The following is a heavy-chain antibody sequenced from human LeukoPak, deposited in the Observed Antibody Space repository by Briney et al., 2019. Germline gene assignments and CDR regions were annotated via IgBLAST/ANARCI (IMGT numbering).Heavy chain of an antibody. V-gene: IGHV3-7*01. Sequence: GGSLRLSCAASGFTFSSYWMSWVRQAPGRGLEWVANIKQDGSEKYYVDSVKGRFTISRDNAKTSLYLQMNSLRAEDTAVYYCARVHTMVRGVIHPGFDYWGQGTLVTVSS. CDR1: GFTFSSYW. J-gene: IGHJ4*02. D-gene: IGHD3-10*01. CDR3: ARVHTMVRGVIHPGFDY. CDR2: IKQDGSEK.